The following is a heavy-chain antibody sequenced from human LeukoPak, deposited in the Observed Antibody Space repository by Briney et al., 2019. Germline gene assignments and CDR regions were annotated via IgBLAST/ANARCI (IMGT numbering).Heavy chain of an antibody. J-gene: IGHJ4*02. D-gene: IGHD5-12*01. CDR2: IIPIFGTA. V-gene: IGHV1-69*01. CDR1: GGTFSSYA. Sequence: SVKVSCKASGGTFSSYAISWVRQAPGQGLEWMGGIIPIFGTANYAQKFQGRVTITADESTSTAYMELSSLRSEGTAVYYCAIFSVGGVPRGYSGYDGGRFDYWGQGTLVTVSS. CDR3: AIFSVGGVPRGYSGYDGGRFDY.